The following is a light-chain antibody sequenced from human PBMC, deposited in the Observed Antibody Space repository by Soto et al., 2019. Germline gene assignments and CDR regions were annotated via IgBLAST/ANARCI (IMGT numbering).Light chain of an antibody. J-gene: IGKJ1*01. Sequence: ELVLTQSPGTLSLSPRERATLSCRASQSVSSSYLAWYQQKPGQAPRLLIYGASSRATGIPDRFSGSGSGADFTLTISRLEPEDFAVYYCQQYGSSPTWTFGQGTKVDIK. CDR1: QSVSSSY. CDR2: GAS. CDR3: QQYGSSPTWT. V-gene: IGKV3-20*01.